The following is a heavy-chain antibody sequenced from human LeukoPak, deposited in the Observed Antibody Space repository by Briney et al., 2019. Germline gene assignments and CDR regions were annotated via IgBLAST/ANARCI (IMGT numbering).Heavy chain of an antibody. CDR1: GGSLSSGDYY. V-gene: IGHV4-30-4*01. Sequence: SETLSLTCTVSGGSLSSGDYYWSWIRQPPGKGLEWIGYIYYSGSTYYNPSLKSRVTISVDTSKNQFSLKLSSVTAADTAVYYCARVRDDYGVPLFDYWGQGTLVTVSS. D-gene: IGHD5-24*01. CDR3: ARVRDDYGVPLFDY. CDR2: IYYSGST. J-gene: IGHJ4*02.